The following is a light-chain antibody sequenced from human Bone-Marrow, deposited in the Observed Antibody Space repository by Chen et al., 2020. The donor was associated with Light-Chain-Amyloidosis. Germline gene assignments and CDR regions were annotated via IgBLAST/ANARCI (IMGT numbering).Light chain of an antibody. CDR3: SSFTSGSSYV. CDR1: SGDVGTYNY. Sequence: QSALTQPASVSGSPGQSITISCTGTSGDVGTYNYVSWYQQHPGKAPKVMIYAVSNRPSGVSHRFSGSKCDKAASLTISGLQAEDEADYYCSSFTSGSSYVFGPGTKVTVL. CDR2: AVS. V-gene: IGLV2-14*01. J-gene: IGLJ1*01.